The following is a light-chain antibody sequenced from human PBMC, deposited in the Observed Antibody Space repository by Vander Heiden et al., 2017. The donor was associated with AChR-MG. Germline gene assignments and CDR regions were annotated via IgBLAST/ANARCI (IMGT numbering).Light chain of an antibody. Sequence: DIQMTQSPSSLSASVGDRVTITCRASQSISSYLNWYQQKPGKAPKLLIYAASSLQSGVPSRFSGSGSGTDFTLTISRLQPEDFATYYCQQRDSFLYTFGQGTKLEIK. V-gene: IGKV1-39*01. CDR3: QQRDSFLYT. J-gene: IGKJ2*01. CDR2: AAS. CDR1: QSISSY.